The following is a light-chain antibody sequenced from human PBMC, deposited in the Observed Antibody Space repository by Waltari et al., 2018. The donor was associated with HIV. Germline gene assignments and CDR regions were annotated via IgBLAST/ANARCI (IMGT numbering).Light chain of an antibody. V-gene: IGLV2-14*01. Sequence: QSALTQPASVSASPGQSITISCTGPTSDVGTYNYVSLYQQHPGKAPKPIIYEVATPPSGISDRFSGSKDDNTASLTIAALQPEDEANYFCSSYTNTNISFGGGTRVTVL. J-gene: IGLJ2*01. CDR1: TSDVGTYNY. CDR2: EVA. CDR3: SSYTNTNIS.